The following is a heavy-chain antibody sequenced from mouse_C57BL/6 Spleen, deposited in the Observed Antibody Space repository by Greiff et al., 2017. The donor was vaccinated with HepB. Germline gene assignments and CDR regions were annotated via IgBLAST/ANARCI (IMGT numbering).Heavy chain of an antibody. J-gene: IGHJ2*01. CDR2: ISYDGSN. V-gene: IGHV3-6*01. CDR1: GYSITSGYY. D-gene: IGHD2-5*01. Sequence: VQLKESGPGLVKPSQSLSLTCSVTGYSITSGYYWNWIRQFPGNKLEWMGYISYDGSNNYNPSLKNRISITRDTSKNQFFLKLNSVTTEDTATYYCARESNSYYFDYWGQGTTLTVSS. CDR3: ARESNSYYFDY.